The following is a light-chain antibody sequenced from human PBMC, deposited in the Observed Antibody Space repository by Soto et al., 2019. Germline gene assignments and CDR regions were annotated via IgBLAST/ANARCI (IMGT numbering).Light chain of an antibody. V-gene: IGKV3-15*01. J-gene: IGKJ1*01. CDR2: GPS. Sequence: EILMTQSPATLSVSPGERATLSCRASQNVSNLAWYQQKPGQAPRLLIYGPSTRATGVPARFSGSGSGTEFTLTISSLQSEDFAVYYCQQFGGSPQTFGQGTKVEIK. CDR3: QQFGGSPQT. CDR1: QNVSN.